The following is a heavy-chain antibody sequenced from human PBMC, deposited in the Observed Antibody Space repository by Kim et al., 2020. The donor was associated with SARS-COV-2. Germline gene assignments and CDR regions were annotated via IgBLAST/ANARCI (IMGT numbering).Heavy chain of an antibody. V-gene: IGHV3-23*01. CDR2: ISGSGGST. Sequence: GGSLRLSCAASGFTFSSYAMSWVHQAPGKGLEWVSAISGSGGSTYYADSVKGRFTISRDNSKNTLYLQMNSLRAEDTAVYYCASRGGYVWGSYRSPEGYWGQGTLVTVSS. D-gene: IGHD3-16*02. J-gene: IGHJ4*02. CDR3: ASRGGYVWGSYRSPEGY. CDR1: GFTFSSYA.